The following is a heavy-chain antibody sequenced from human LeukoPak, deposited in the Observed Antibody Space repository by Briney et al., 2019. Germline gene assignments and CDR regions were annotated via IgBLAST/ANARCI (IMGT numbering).Heavy chain of an antibody. CDR1: GGSFSGYY. J-gene: IGHJ4*02. V-gene: IGHV4-34*01. Sequence: SETLSLTCAGYGGSFSGYYWSWNRQPPGKGLEWIGEINHSGSTNYNPSLKSRVTISVDTSKNQFSLKLSSVTAADTAVYYCASLDSSGYYYSSWGQGTLVTVSS. CDR2: INHSGST. D-gene: IGHD3-22*01. CDR3: ASLDSSGYYYSS.